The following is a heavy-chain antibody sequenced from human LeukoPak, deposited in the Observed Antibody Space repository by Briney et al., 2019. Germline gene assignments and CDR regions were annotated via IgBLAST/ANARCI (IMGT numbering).Heavy chain of an antibody. J-gene: IGHJ5*02. CDR2: IYHSGST. CDR1: GGSISSYY. V-gene: IGHV4-59*01. D-gene: IGHD3-10*01. Sequence: KSSETLSLTCTVSGGSISSYYWSWIRQPPGKGLEWIGYIYHSGSTNYNPSLKSRVTISVDTSKNQFSLKLSSVTAADTAVYYCARALRYYGSGSYYNVNWFDPWGQGTMVTVSS. CDR3: ARALRYYGSGSYYNVNWFDP.